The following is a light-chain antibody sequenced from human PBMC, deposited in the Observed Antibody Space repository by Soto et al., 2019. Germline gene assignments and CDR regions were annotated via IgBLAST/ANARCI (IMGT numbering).Light chain of an antibody. CDR1: SSNIGSNY. J-gene: IGLJ2*01. CDR2: RNN. Sequence: QSVLTQPPSASGTPRQRVTISCSGSSSNIGSNYVYWYQQLPGTAPKLLIYRNNQRPSGVPDRFSGSKSGTSASLAISGLRSEDEADYYCAAWDDSSVVFGGGTKLTVL. V-gene: IGLV1-47*01. CDR3: AAWDDSSVV.